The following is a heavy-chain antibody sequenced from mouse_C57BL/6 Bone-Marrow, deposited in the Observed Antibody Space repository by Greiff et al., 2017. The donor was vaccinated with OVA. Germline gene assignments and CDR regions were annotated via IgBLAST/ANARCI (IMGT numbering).Heavy chain of an antibody. CDR3: ARHDYYGSSFWFAY. CDR2: INSDGGST. D-gene: IGHD1-1*01. J-gene: IGHJ3*01. Sequence: AESGGGSVQPGEFLKLFRESNEYEFPPHDMSRVRKTPEKRPELVAAINSDGGSTYYPDTMERRFIITRDNTKKTVYLQMSSLRSEDTALYYCARHDYYGSSFWFAYWGQGTLVTVSA. V-gene: IGHV5-2*01. CDR1: EYEFPPHD.